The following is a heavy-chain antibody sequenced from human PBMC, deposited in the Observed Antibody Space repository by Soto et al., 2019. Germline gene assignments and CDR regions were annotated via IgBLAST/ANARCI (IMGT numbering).Heavy chain of an antibody. V-gene: IGHV1-3*01. D-gene: IGHD3-10*01. Sequence: QVPLVQSGAEVKKPGASVKVSCKASGYTFTSYAMHWVRQAPGQRLEWMGWINAGNGNTKYSQKFQGRVTITRDTSASTAYMELSSLRSEDTAVYYCARDIKDYYGSGSYYNNYFDYWGQGTLVTVSS. CDR3: ARDIKDYYGSGSYYNNYFDY. J-gene: IGHJ4*02. CDR1: GYTFTSYA. CDR2: INAGNGNT.